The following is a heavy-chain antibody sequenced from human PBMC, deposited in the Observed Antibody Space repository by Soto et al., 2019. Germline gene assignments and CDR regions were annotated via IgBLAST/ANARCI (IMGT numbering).Heavy chain of an antibody. CDR1: GFTFSDYY. CDR2: ISTSGSHT. V-gene: IGHV3-11*06. Sequence: KSGGSLRLSCAASGFTFSDYYMIWFRQAPGKGLEWISYISTSGSHTNYTDSVKGRFTISRDNALNTLYLQMNSLRADDTAVYYCVLWQKGDYWGHGALVTVSS. CDR3: VLWQKGDY. J-gene: IGHJ4*01. D-gene: IGHD2-21*01.